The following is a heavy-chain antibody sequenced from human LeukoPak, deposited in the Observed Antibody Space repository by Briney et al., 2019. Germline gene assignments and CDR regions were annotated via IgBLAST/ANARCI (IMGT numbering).Heavy chain of an antibody. D-gene: IGHD6-19*01. CDR3: ARSQWLVPQDY. J-gene: IGHJ4*02. V-gene: IGHV4-39*02. Sequence: SETLSLTCTVPGGSISGSSYYWGWIRQPPGKGLEWVGSIYYSGSAYYNPSLKSRVTISVDTSKNHFSLNLSSVTAADTAVYYCARSQWLVPQDYWGQGTLVTVSS. CDR2: IYYSGSA. CDR1: GGSISGSSYY.